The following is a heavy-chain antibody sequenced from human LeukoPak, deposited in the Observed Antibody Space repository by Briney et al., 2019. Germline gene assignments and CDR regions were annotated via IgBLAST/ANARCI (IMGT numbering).Heavy chain of an antibody. CDR1: GFTFSSYW. D-gene: IGHD4-17*01. CDR2: ISGSGSGGST. CDR3: AKLITTLTVY. J-gene: IGHJ4*02. Sequence: PGRSLRLSCAASGFTFSSYWMSWVRQAPGKGLEWVSNISGSGSGGSTYYADSVKGRFTISRDNSKNTLYLQMNSLRAEDTAVYYCAKLITTLTVYWGQGTLVTVSS. V-gene: IGHV3-23*01.